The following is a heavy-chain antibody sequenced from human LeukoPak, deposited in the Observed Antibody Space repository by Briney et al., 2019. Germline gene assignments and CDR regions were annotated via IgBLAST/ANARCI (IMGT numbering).Heavy chain of an antibody. V-gene: IGHV1-2*02. CDR2: INPNSGDT. CDR1: GYTFTGYY. CDR3: ARETHEAGDFDY. D-gene: IGHD6-13*01. Sequence: GASVKVSCKASGYTFTGYYMHWVRQAPGQGLEWMGWINPNSGDTNYAQKFQGRVTMTRDTSISTAYMELSRLRSDDTAVYYCARETHEAGDFDYWGQGTLVTVSS. J-gene: IGHJ4*02.